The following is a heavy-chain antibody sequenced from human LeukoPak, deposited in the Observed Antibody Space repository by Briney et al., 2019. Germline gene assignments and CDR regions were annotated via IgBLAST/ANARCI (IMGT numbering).Heavy chain of an antibody. CDR3: ASFNDLGEKFDY. D-gene: IGHD3-10*01. CDR1: GFTFSSYS. J-gene: IGHJ4*02. CDR2: ISSSSSYI. Sequence: GGSLRLSCAASGFTFSSYSMNWVRQAPGKGLEWVSSISSSSSYIYYADSVKGRFTISRDNAKNSLYLQMNSLRAEDTAVYYCASFNDLGEKFDYWGQGTLVTVSS. V-gene: IGHV3-21*01.